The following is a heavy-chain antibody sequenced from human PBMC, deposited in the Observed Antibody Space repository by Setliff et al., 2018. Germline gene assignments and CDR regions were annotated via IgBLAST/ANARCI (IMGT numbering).Heavy chain of an antibody. D-gene: IGHD3-10*01. V-gene: IGHV4-4*09. CDR2: MHSSGTT. CDR3: AREVGDVIISSDAFDF. CDR1: GGSMGSYY. J-gene: IGHJ3*01. Sequence: SETLSLTCTVSGGSMGSYYWSWIRQPPGKGLEWIAYMHSSGTTYRNPSLESRVTMSRDTSKNQFSLDLRSVTAADTAVYFCAREVGDVIISSDAFDFWGQGTMVTVSS.